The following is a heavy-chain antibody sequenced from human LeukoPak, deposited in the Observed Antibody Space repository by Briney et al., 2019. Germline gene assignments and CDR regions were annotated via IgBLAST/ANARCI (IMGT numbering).Heavy chain of an antibody. J-gene: IGHJ4*02. V-gene: IGHV3-66*02. CDR3: ARLDYGDYGTDY. CDR2: IYSGGST. Sequence: GGSLRLSCAASGFTVSSNYMSWVRQAPGKGLEWVSVIYSGGSTYYADSVKGRFTISRDNSKNTLYLQMNSLRAEDTAVYYCARLDYGDYGTDYWGQGTLVTVSS. CDR1: GFTVSSNY. D-gene: IGHD4-17*01.